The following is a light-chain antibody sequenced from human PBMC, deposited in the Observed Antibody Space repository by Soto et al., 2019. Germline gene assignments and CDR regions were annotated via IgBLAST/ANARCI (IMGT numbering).Light chain of an antibody. Sequence: EIVMTQSPATLSVSPGESATLSCRASQSLSGNLAWYQQKPGQTPRLLIYAASTRATGIPARFSGSGSGTESTLTISSLQSEDFAVYYCQQYKNWPSWTFGQGTKV. V-gene: IGKV3-15*01. J-gene: IGKJ1*01. CDR3: QQYKNWPSWT. CDR1: QSLSGN. CDR2: AAS.